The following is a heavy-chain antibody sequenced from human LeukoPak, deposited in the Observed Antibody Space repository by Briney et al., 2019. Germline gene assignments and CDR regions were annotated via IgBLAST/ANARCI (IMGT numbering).Heavy chain of an antibody. CDR3: AKDLAFCSGGSCAY. J-gene: IGHJ4*02. CDR1: GFIFSSYG. V-gene: IGHV3-30*02. D-gene: IGHD2-15*01. CDR2: IWSDGGAK. Sequence: GGSLRLSCAASGFIFSSYGMHWVRRAPGKGLEWVAMIWSDGGAKYYADSVKGRFTISRDNSKNTLNLQMNSLRVEDTAVYYCAKDLAFCSGGSCAYWGQGSLVTVSS.